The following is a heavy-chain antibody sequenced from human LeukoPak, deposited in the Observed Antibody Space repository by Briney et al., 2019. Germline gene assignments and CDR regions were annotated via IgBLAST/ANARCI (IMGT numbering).Heavy chain of an antibody. CDR1: GYSFTTHW. V-gene: IGHV5-51*01. CDR2: IYPGDSAT. J-gene: IGHJ4*02. D-gene: IGHD3-10*01. Sequence: GESLKISCEASGYSFTTHWIGWVRQMPGKGLEWMGIIYPGDSATTYSPSFQGQITISADKSISTAYLQWSSLKASDTAIYYCALHPAQGSGSLDYWGQGTLVTVSS. CDR3: ALHPAQGSGSLDY.